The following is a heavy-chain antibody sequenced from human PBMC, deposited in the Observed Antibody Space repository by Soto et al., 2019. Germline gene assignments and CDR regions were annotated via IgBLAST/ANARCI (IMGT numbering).Heavy chain of an antibody. CDR3: ARAADFWRRGGMDV. CDR1: GYTFVGYY. D-gene: IGHD3-3*01. Sequence: ASVKVSCKASGYTFVGYYLHWVRQAPGQGLEWLGWLNPNSGGTNYAQRFQGRVTMTRDVSISTASLELSRLKPDDTAVYFCARAADFWRRGGMDVWGQGTTVTVSS. J-gene: IGHJ6*02. V-gene: IGHV1-2*02. CDR2: LNPNSGGT.